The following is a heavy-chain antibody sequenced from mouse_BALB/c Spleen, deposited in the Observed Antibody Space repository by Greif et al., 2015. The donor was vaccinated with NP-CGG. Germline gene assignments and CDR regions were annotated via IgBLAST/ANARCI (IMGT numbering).Heavy chain of an antibody. D-gene: IGHD4-1*02. J-gene: IGHJ4*01. Sequence: VQLQQSVPGLVQPSQSLSITCTVSGFSLTSYGVHWVRQSPGKGLEWLGVIWRGGSTDYNAAFMSRLGITKDNSKSQVFFKMNSLQADDTAIYYCAVNWDYAMDYWGQGTSVTVSS. CDR1: GFSLTSYG. V-gene: IGHV2-5*01. CDR2: IWRGGST. CDR3: AVNWDYAMDY.